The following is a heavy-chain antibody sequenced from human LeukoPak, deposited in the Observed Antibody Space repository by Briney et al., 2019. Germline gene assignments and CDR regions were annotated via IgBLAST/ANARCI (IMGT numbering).Heavy chain of an antibody. CDR2: ISYDGSIK. CDR1: GFTFSSYA. J-gene: IGHJ4*02. CDR3: ARDRVYSYGYFFDY. V-gene: IGHV3-30-3*01. D-gene: IGHD5-18*01. Sequence: GGSLRLSCAASGFTFSSYAMHWVRQAPGKGLEWVAVISYDGSIKYYADSVKGRFTISRDNSKNTLYLQTNSLRAEDTAVYYCARDRVYSYGYFFDYWGQGTLVTVSS.